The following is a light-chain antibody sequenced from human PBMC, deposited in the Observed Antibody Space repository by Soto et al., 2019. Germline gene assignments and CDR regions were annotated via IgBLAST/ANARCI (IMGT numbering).Light chain of an antibody. V-gene: IGKV1-39*01. CDR2: AAS. J-gene: IGKJ1*01. Sequence: IQMTPSPSSLSASVGDRVTITRRASQGISPYLNWYQQKPGKAPKLLIYAASSLQSGVPSRFSGSGSGTDFTLTISRLQPEDFSTYFCQQTYSAWTFGQGTKVDIK. CDR3: QQTYSAWT. CDR1: QGISPY.